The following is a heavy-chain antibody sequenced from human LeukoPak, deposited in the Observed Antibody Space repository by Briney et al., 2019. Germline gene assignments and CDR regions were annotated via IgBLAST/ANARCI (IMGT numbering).Heavy chain of an antibody. CDR3: ARDRIRPGYSSSWVFDY. D-gene: IGHD6-13*01. CDR1: GFTFSSYA. CDR2: ISYDGSNK. J-gene: IGHJ4*02. Sequence: PGGSLILSCAASGFTFSSYAMHWVRQAPGKGLEWVAVISYDGSNKYYADSVKGRFTISRDNSKNTLYLQMNSLRAEDTAVYYCARDRIRPGYSSSWVFDYWGQGTLVTVSS. V-gene: IGHV3-30-3*01.